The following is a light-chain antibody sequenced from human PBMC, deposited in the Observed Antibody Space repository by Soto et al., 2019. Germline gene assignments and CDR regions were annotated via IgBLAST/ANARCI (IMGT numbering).Light chain of an antibody. J-gene: IGLJ1*01. Sequence: QSALTQPASVSGSPGQSITISCTGTNSDVGGYNYVSWYQHHPGKAPKLMIYEVSNRPSGASNRVSGSKSGNTASQTISGLQPEHEADYYCSSYTISRTIVFGTGTKVTVL. CDR2: EVS. CDR3: SSYTISRTIV. CDR1: NSDVGGYNY. V-gene: IGLV2-14*01.